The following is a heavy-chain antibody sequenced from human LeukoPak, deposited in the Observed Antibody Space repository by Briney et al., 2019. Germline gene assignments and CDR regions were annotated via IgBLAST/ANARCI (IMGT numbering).Heavy chain of an antibody. Sequence: AGGSLRLSCAASGFTFSSYGMSWVRQAPGKGLEWVSAISGSGGGTDYADSVKGRFTISRDNSKNTLYLQMNSLRAEDTAVYYCARVPTNWIDSGLDYWGQGTLVTVSS. CDR2: ISGSGGGT. V-gene: IGHV3-23*01. CDR1: GFTFSSYG. D-gene: IGHD1-1*01. CDR3: ARVPTNWIDSGLDY. J-gene: IGHJ4*02.